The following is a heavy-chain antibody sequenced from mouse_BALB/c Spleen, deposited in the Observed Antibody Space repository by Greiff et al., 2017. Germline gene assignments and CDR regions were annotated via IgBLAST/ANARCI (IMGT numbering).Heavy chain of an antibody. V-gene: IGHV5-17*02. J-gene: IGHJ1*01. CDR1: GFTFSSFG. Sequence: EVQLVESGGGLVQPGGSRKLSCAASGFTFSSFGMHWVRQAPEKGLEWVAYISSGSSTIYYADTVKGRFTISRDNPKNTLFLQMTSLRSEDTAMYYCARGLGRYFDVWGAGTTVTVSS. CDR3: ARGLGRYFDV. D-gene: IGHD4-1*01. CDR2: ISSGSSTI.